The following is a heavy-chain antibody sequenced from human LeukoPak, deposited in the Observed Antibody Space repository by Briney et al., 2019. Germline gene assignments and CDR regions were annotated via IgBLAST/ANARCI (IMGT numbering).Heavy chain of an antibody. V-gene: IGHV1-2*02. CDR1: GYTFTDYY. CDR2: INPNSGGT. D-gene: IGHD3-22*01. CDR3: ARSVISGDYYDAAINY. J-gene: IGHJ4*02. Sequence: ASVTVSFKASGYTFTDYYVHWVRQAPGQGREWMGWINPNSGGTNYAQKFQGRVTMTRDTSITTVYMAMSSVTSGDTAVYYCARSVISGDYYDAAINYWGQGTLVTVS.